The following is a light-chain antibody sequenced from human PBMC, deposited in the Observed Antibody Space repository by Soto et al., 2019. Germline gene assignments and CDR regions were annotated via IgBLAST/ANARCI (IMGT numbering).Light chain of an antibody. CDR3: QQYNNWPRT. J-gene: IGKJ1*01. CDR1: QSVSSN. CDR2: GAS. V-gene: IGKV3-15*01. Sequence: EIVMTQSPATLSVSPGERATLSCGASQSVSSNLAWYQQKPGQAPRLIIYGASTRATGIPARFSGSGSGTEFTLTISSLQSEDFAFYYCQQYNNWPRTFGQGTKVEIK.